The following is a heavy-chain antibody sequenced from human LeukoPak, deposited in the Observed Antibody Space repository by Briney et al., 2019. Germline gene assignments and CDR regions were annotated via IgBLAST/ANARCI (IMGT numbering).Heavy chain of an antibody. J-gene: IGHJ4*02. Sequence: GGSLRLSCAASGFTFSSYAMHWVRQAPGKGLEWVAVISYDGSNKYYADSVKGRFTISRDNSKNTLYLQMNSLRAEDTAVYYCAKGLGPFDYWGQGTLVTVSS. CDR2: ISYDGSNK. CDR3: AKGLGPFDY. CDR1: GFTFSSYA. V-gene: IGHV3-30*04.